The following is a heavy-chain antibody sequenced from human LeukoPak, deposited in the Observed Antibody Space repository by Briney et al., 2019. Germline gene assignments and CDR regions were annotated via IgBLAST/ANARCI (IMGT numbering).Heavy chain of an antibody. J-gene: IGHJ6*02. CDR2: ISYDGSNK. Sequence: GRSLRLSCAASGFTFSSYAMHWVRQAPGKGLEWVAVISYDGSNKYYADSVKGRFTISRDNSKNTLYLQMNSLRAEDTAAYYCARDLVVVPAAYGMDVWGQGTTVTVSS. CDR1: GFTFSSYA. V-gene: IGHV3-30-3*01. CDR3: ARDLVVVPAAYGMDV. D-gene: IGHD2-2*01.